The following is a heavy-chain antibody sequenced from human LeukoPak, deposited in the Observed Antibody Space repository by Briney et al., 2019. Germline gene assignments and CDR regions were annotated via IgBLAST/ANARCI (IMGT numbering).Heavy chain of an antibody. Sequence: GGSLRLSCAASGFSFSSYEMNWVRQAPGKGLEWISYISSSGRTIYYADSVKGRFTISRDNAKNSLYLQMNSLRAEDTAVYYCAREVILTGYYSYAFDIWGQGTMVTVSS. D-gene: IGHD3-9*01. V-gene: IGHV3-48*03. J-gene: IGHJ3*02. CDR1: GFSFSSYE. CDR3: AREVILTGYYSYAFDI. CDR2: ISSSGRTI.